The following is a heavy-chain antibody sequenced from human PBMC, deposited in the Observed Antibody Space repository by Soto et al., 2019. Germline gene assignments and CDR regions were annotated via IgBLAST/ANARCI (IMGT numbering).Heavy chain of an antibody. CDR2: IWYDGSNT. Sequence: GGSLRLSCAASGFIFSSFAMHWVRQAPGKGLEWVAHIWYDGSNTYYADSVKGRFTISRDNSRNTVYLQMNSLRAEDTAVYHCVRDLLGSGGHFDYWGQGTPVTVSS. J-gene: IGHJ4*02. CDR3: VRDLLGSGGHFDY. V-gene: IGHV3-33*01. D-gene: IGHD7-27*01. CDR1: GFIFSSFA.